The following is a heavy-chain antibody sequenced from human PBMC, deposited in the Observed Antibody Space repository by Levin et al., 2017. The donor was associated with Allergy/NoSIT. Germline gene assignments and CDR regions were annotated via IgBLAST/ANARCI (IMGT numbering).Heavy chain of an antibody. D-gene: IGHD1-7*01. CDR3: ARGGAGTTDYFDY. CDR1: GGSFRGYY. CDR2: INHSGST. V-gene: IGHV4-34*01. J-gene: IGHJ4*02. Sequence: SQTLSLPCAVYGGSFRGYYWSWIRQPPGKGLEWIGEINHSGSTNYNPSLKSRVTISVDTSKNQFSLKLSSVTAADTAVYYCARGGAGTTDYFDYWGQGTLVTVSS.